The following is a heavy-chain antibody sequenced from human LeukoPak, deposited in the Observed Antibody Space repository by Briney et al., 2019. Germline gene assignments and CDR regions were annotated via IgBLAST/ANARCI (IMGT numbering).Heavy chain of an antibody. CDR3: ARLWQQLGENWFDP. CDR2: IYHGGST. J-gene: IGHJ5*02. CDR1: GGSISSSNW. V-gene: IGHV4-4*02. Sequence: KTSETLSLTCAVSGGSISSSNWWSGVRQPPGKGLEWIGEIYHGGSTNYNPSLKSRVTISVDKSKNQFSLKLSSVTAADTAVYYCARLWQQLGENWFDPWGQGTLVTVSS. D-gene: IGHD6-13*01.